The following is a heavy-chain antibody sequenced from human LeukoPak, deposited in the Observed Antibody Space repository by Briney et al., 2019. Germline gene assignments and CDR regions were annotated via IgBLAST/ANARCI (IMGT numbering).Heavy chain of an antibody. D-gene: IGHD2-2*01. CDR1: GGSISSGGYY. CDR3: ARLHSAIPAAIDPPSYYYYMDV. J-gene: IGHJ6*03. Sequence: SETLSLTCTVSGGSISSGGYYWSWIRQPPGKGLEWIGYIYHSGSTYYNPSLKSRVTISVDRSKNQFSLKLSSVTAADTAVYYCARLHSAIPAAIDPPSYYYYMDVRDKGTTVTVSS. V-gene: IGHV4-30-2*01. CDR2: IYHSGST.